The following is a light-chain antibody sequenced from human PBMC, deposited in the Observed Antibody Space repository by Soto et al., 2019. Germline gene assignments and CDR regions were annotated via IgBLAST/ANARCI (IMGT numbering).Light chain of an antibody. CDR1: SSNIGAGFD. V-gene: IGLV1-40*01. CDR2: GNT. J-gene: IGLJ3*02. CDR3: QSYDTSLSASGV. Sequence: HSVLTQPPSVSGAPGQTVTISCTGSSSNIGAGFDVHWYQHVPGTAPKLLIYGNTDRPSGVPDRFSGSKSGTSASLAITGLQPDDEADYYCQSYDTSLSASGVFGGGTKVTVL.